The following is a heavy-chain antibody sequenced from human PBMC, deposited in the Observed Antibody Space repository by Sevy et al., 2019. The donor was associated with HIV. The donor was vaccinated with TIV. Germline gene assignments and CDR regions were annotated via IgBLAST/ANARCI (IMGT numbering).Heavy chain of an antibody. J-gene: IGHJ4*02. Sequence: GGSLRLSCAASGFTFSNAWMSWVRQAPGKGLEWVGRIKSKTDGGTTDYAAPVKGRFTISRDDSKNTLYLQMNSLKTEDTAVYYCTTRLGYCSGGSCYPQIDYWGQGTLVTVSS. CDR3: TTRLGYCSGGSCYPQIDY. V-gene: IGHV3-15*01. CDR1: GFTFSNAW. D-gene: IGHD2-15*01. CDR2: IKSKTDGGTT.